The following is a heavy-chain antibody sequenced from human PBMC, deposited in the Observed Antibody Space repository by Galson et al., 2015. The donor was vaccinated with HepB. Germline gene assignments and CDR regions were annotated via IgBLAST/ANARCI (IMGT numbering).Heavy chain of an antibody. J-gene: IGHJ4*02. Sequence: SLRLSCAASGFTFSSYAMHWVRQAPGKGLEWVAVISNDGSNKYYADSVKDRFTISRDNSKNTLYLQMNSLRAEDTAVYYCAKDLDYWGQGTLVTVSS. CDR2: ISNDGSNK. V-gene: IGHV3-30-3*02. CDR1: GFTFSSYA. CDR3: AKDLDY.